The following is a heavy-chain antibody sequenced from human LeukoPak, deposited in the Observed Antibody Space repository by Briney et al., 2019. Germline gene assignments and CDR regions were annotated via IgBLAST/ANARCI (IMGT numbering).Heavy chain of an antibody. J-gene: IGHJ6*03. CDR1: GLPFTNHG. V-gene: IGHV3-23*01. Sequence: GGSLKHSCAPSGLPFTNHGMMWVRQDPGGGLGWVSAVTGNAATTYYADSVKGRFKISRDNSKNTLYLQMNSLRAEDTGVYYCAKIQGYMDAWGKGTTVTVSS. CDR2: VTGNAATT. CDR3: AKIQGYMDA.